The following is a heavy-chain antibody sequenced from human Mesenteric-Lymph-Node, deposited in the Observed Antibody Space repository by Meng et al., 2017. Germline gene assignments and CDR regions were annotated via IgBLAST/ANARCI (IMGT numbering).Heavy chain of an antibody. J-gene: IGHJ2*01. CDR1: GGSFSGYY. CDR2: IKHSGST. CDR3: ARVLAAAGFDL. D-gene: IGHD6-13*01. Sequence: QEQLRRLGEGLLKPSETLSLTCVVYGGSFSGYYWGWSRQPPGKGLEWIGEIKHSGSTNYNPSLKSRVTISVDTSKNQFSLKLSSVTAADTAVYYCARVLAAAGFDLWGRGTLVTVSS. V-gene: IGHV4-34*01.